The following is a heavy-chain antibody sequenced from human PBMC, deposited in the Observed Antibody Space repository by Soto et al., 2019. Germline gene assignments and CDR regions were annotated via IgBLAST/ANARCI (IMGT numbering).Heavy chain of an antibody. V-gene: IGHV5-51*01. J-gene: IGHJ4*02. CDR1: GYSFTSYW. D-gene: IGHD5-12*01. CDR2: IYPGDSDT. Sequence: GESLKISXKGSGYSFTSYWIGWVRQMPGKGLEWMGIIYPGDSDTRYSPSFQGQVTISADKSISTAYLQWSSLKASDTAMYYWARQEVAIRGHFDYWGQGTLVTVAS. CDR3: ARQEVAIRGHFDY.